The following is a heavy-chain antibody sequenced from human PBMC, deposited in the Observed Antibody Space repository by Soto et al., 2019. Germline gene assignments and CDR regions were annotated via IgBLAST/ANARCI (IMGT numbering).Heavy chain of an antibody. V-gene: IGHV4-4*01. Sequence: TLSLTCAVSGVSLTSGNWWTWVRQSPQRGLEYIGEIFHDGTANYYPSFERRVAMSVDTSRNQFSLKLTSVTAADTAVYFCARLVYDTRLNYMYFDFWGPGTLVTVSS. CDR1: GVSLTSGNW. CDR3: ARLVYDTRLNYMYFDF. D-gene: IGHD3-10*01. J-gene: IGHJ4*02. CDR2: IFHDGTA.